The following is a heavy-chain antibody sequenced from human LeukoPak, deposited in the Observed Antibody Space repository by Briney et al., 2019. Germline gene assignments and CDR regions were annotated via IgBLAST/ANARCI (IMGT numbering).Heavy chain of an antibody. V-gene: IGHV3-48*01. CDR3: PRKLHHDDSSGYPHYYFYYMDV. CDR1: GFTFSTYT. CDR2: TSSSGTTI. J-gene: IGHJ6*03. D-gene: IGHD3-22*01. Sequence: GGSLRLTCAASGFTFSTYTMNWVRQAPGKGLEWVSYTSSSGTTIFYADSVKGRFTISRDNAKNSLYLLMNSLRAEDTAVYFCPRKLHHDDSSGYPHYYFYYMDVWGKRAAVTVSS.